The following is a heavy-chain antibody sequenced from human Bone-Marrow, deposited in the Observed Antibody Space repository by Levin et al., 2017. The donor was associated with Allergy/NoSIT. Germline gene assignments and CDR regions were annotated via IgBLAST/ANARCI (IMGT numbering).Heavy chain of an antibody. J-gene: IGHJ4*02. D-gene: IGHD4-17*01. Sequence: GESLKISCAASGFIFSDYYMSWIRQAPGKGLEFIAYISDSGSTVYYADSVRGRFSISRDNPTNSVDLQMNSLTADDTAVYFCARAAGDYAIDAWYSDYWGQGTLVNVSS. V-gene: IGHV3-11*01. CDR1: GFIFSDYY. CDR3: ARAAGDYAIDAWYSDY. CDR2: ISDSGSTV.